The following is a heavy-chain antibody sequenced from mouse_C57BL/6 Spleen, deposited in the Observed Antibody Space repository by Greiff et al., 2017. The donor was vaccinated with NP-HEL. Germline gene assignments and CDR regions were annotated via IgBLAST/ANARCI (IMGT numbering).Heavy chain of an antibody. CDR3: ARRAVPYWYFDV. D-gene: IGHD1-1*01. J-gene: IGHJ1*03. Sequence: EVQLQQSGPVLVKPGASVQMSCKASGYTFTDYYMNWVKQSHGKSLEWIGVINPYNGGTSYNQKFKGKATLTVDKYSSTAYMELNSLTSEDSAVYYCARRAVPYWYFDVWGTGTTVTVSS. V-gene: IGHV1-19*01. CDR1: GYTFTDYY. CDR2: INPYNGGT.